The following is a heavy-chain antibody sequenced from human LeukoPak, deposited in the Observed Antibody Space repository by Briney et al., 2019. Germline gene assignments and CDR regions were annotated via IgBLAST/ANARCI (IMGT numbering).Heavy chain of an antibody. CDR2: IYSSGST. V-gene: IGHV4-4*07. Sequence: PSETLSLTCTVSGDSISDYYWSWIRQPAGKGLEWIGRIYSSGSTNYNPSLKSRGTMSVDTSKNQFSLKLSSVTAADTAVYYCARVKVVVAATLSKNWFDPWGQGTLVTVSS. D-gene: IGHD2-15*01. CDR1: GDSISDYY. J-gene: IGHJ5*02. CDR3: ARVKVVVAATLSKNWFDP.